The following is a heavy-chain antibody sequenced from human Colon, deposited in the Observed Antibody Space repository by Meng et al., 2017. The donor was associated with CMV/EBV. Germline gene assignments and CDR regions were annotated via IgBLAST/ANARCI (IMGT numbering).Heavy chain of an antibody. CDR3: AKAGYWYFFDA. J-gene: IGHJ4*02. CDR2: IYAGGRST. V-gene: IGHV3-23*03. CDR1: GFNFGDYA. Sequence: GVLKISCTTSGFNFGDYAMTWVRQAPGKGLEWVSLIYAGGRSTYYAAAGKGRFTVSRDNSENTVYLEMSSLRAEDTGIYYCAKAGYWYFFDAWGQGTLVTVSS. D-gene: IGHD2-8*02.